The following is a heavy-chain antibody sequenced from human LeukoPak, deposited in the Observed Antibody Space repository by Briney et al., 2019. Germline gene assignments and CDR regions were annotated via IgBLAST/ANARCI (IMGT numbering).Heavy chain of an antibody. CDR2: ISYDGSNK. CDR1: GFTFSSYA. D-gene: IGHD3-22*01. CDR3: ARDHYYDSRVLDY. Sequence: GGSLRLSCAASGFTFSSYAMHWVRQAPGKGLEWVAVISYDGSNKYYADSVKGRFTISRDNAKNSLYLQMNSLRAEDTALYHCARDHYYDSRVLDYWGQGTLVTVSS. J-gene: IGHJ4*02. V-gene: IGHV3-30*04.